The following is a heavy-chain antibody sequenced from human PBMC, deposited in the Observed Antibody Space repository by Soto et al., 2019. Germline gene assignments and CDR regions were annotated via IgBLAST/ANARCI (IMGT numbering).Heavy chain of an antibody. J-gene: IGHJ6*02. V-gene: IGHV4-4*02. CDR2: IDHTGST. Sequence: QVQLQESGPGLVKPSGTLSLTCAVSGGSISSSNWWSWVRQPPGKGLEWIGEIDHTGSTNYNPSLKRPVTISVGKSKNPFSLKLSSVTAADTAVYYCAREGYCSSTSCYQDYYYYYGMDVWGQGTTVTVSS. D-gene: IGHD2-2*01. CDR1: GGSISSSNW. CDR3: AREGYCSSTSCYQDYYYYYGMDV.